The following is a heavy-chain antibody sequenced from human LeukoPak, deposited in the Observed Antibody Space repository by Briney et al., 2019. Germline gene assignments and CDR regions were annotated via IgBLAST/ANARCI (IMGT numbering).Heavy chain of an antibody. D-gene: IGHD4-11*01. J-gene: IGHJ4*02. CDR3: AQGSSNWANFDY. V-gene: IGHV4-59*01. CDR2: IYYTGST. Sequence: NPSETLSLTCTVSGDSISSSYWSWIRQPPGKGLEWIGFIYYTGSTNYNPSLKSRVTISVDTSKNQISLKLSSVTAADTAVYYCAQGSSNWANFDYWGQGTLVTVSS. CDR1: GDSISSSY.